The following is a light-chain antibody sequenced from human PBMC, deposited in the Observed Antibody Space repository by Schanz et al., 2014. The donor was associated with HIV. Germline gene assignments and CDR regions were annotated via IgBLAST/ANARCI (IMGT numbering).Light chain of an antibody. J-gene: IGLJ3*02. V-gene: IGLV2-11*01. CDR1: SSDVGDYNY. Sequence: QSALTQPPSASGSPGQSVTISCTGTSSDVGDYNYVSWYQQHPGRAPRLLVYDVTYRPSGVSNRFSGSKSGNTASLTISGLQAEDEAVYYCCSYAGSYTWVFGGGTKLTVL. CDR2: DVT. CDR3: CSYAGSYTWV.